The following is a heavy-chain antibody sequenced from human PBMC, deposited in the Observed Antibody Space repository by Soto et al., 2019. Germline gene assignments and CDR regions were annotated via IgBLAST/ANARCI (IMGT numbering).Heavy chain of an antibody. D-gene: IGHD3-22*01. CDR1: GFTFSNYA. Sequence: EVQLTESGGGLVQPGVSLRLSCTASGFTFSNYAMKWVRQAPGKGLEWVSYISSSSTTIYYADSVKGRFTISRDNAKNSLYLQMTSLREEDTAMYYCASRGGNYDSGGQRVDVCSQGTEVTVSS. V-gene: IGHV3-48*02. CDR2: ISSSSTTI. CDR3: ASRGGNYDSGGQRVDV. J-gene: IGHJ3*01.